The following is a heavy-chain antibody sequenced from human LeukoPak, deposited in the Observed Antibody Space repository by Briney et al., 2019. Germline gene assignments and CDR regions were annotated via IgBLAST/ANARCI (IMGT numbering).Heavy chain of an antibody. V-gene: IGHV3-23*01. J-gene: IGHJ4*02. Sequence: GGSLRLSCAASGFTFYSFAMSWVRQAPGKGLEWVSSISGSGGSTYYADSVKGRFTISRDNSRSTLYLQMNSLRAEDTAVYYCAKRTGVIITGDYWGQGTLVTVSS. CDR1: GFTFYSFA. CDR2: ISGSGGST. CDR3: AKRTGVIITGDY. D-gene: IGHD3-10*01.